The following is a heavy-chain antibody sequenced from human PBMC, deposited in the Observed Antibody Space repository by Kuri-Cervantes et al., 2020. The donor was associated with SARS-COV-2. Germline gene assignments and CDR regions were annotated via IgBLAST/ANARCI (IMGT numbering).Heavy chain of an antibody. V-gene: IGHV3-13*03. Sequence: GESLKISCAACGFTFSSYDMHWVRQATGKGLEWVSAIGTAGDTYYPGSVKGQFTISRENAKNSLYLQMNSLRAGDTAVYYCARDPTPGIAVAGPWGNFDYWGQGTLVTVSS. CDR2: IGTAGDT. CDR1: GFTFSSYD. D-gene: IGHD6-19*01. CDR3: ARDPTPGIAVAGPWGNFDY. J-gene: IGHJ4*02.